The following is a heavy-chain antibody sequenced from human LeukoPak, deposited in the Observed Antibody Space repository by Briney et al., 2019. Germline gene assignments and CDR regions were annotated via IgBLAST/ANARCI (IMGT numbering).Heavy chain of an antibody. CDR1: GYTFTGYY. V-gene: IGHV1-2*02. D-gene: IGHD6-19*01. Sequence: GSVKVSCKASGYTFTGYYMHWVRQAPGQGLEWMGWINPNSGGTNYAQKFQGRVTMTRDTSISTAYMELSRLRSDDTAVYYCARERSEQWLVRGPFDYWGQGTLVTVSS. J-gene: IGHJ4*02. CDR3: ARERSEQWLVRGPFDY. CDR2: INPNSGGT.